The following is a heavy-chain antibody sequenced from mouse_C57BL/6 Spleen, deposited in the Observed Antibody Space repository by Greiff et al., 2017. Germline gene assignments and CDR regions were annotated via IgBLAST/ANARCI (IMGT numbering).Heavy chain of an antibody. Sequence: EVKLVESGGGLVKPGGSLKLSCAASGFTFSDYGMHWVRQAPEKGLEWVAYISSGSSTIYYADTVKGRFTISRDNAKNTLFLQMTSLRSEDTAMYYCARRYYGSSYFGYWGQGTTLTVSS. CDR1: GFTFSDYG. CDR3: ARRYYGSSYFGY. D-gene: IGHD1-1*01. V-gene: IGHV5-17*01. J-gene: IGHJ2*01. CDR2: ISSGSSTI.